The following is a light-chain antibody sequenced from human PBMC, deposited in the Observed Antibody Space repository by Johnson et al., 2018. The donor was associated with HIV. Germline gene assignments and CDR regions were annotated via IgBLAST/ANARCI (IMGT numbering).Light chain of an antibody. CDR3: GTWDSSLSAFNYV. J-gene: IGLJ1*01. CDR1: SSNIGINY. Sequence: QSVLTQPPSVSAAPGQKVTISCSGSSSNIGINYVSWFQQLPGTAPKLLIYDNDKRPSGIPDRFSGSKSGTSATLGITGLQTGDEADYYCGTWDSSLSAFNYVFGTGTKVTVL. V-gene: IGLV1-51*01. CDR2: DND.